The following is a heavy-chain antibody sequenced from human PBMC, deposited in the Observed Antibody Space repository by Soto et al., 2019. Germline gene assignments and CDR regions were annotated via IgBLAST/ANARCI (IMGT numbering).Heavy chain of an antibody. CDR2: IYRTGST. D-gene: IGHD1-7*01. V-gene: IGHV4-4*02. CDR1: GGSFTSNNW. Sequence: PSETLSLTCAVSGGSFTSNNWWTWVRQPPGQGLEWIGEIYRTGSTNYNPSLKSRVTISRDNTETQFSLKLTSLTAADTAVYYCASRDPGTSVDYWGQGTLVTVSS. J-gene: IGHJ4*02. CDR3: ASRDPGTSVDY.